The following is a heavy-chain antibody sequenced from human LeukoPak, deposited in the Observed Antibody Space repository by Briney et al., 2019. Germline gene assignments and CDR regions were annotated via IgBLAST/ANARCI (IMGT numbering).Heavy chain of an antibody. J-gene: IGHJ4*02. V-gene: IGHV3-23*01. CDR3: AKGSYFDSSGSFYFDY. D-gene: IGHD3-22*01. CDR2: ISGSGGST. Sequence: PGGSLRLSCAASGFAFISYAMTWVRQAPGKGLEWVSAISGSGGSTYYADSVKGRFTISRDNSKNTLYVQVNSLGTEDTAAYYCAKGSYFDSSGSFYFDYWGQGTLVTVSS. CDR1: GFAFISYA.